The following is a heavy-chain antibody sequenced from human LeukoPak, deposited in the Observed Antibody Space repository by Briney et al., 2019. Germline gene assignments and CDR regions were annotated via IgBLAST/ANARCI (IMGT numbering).Heavy chain of an antibody. CDR2: IRYDGSNK. D-gene: IGHD3-16*02. CDR3: EKDRIGGLRLGELSLNY. Sequence: TGGSLRLSCAASGFTFSSYGMHWVRQAPGKGLEWVAFIRYDGSNKYYADSAQGRFTIYRDNSKITLYLQMNSLRAEDTAMYYCEKDRIGGLRLGELSLNYWGQGTLVTVSS. V-gene: IGHV3-30*02. CDR1: GFTFSSYG. J-gene: IGHJ4*02.